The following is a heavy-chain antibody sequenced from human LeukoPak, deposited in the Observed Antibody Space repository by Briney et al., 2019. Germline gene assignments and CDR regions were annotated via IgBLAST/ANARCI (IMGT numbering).Heavy chain of an antibody. D-gene: IGHD4-17*01. J-gene: IGHJ4*02. CDR1: GFTFSSYG. V-gene: IGHV3-23*01. CDR2: IRNSGSST. Sequence: GGSLRLSCAASGFTFSSYGMSWVRQAPGKGLEWVSTIRNSGSSTSYADSVKGRFTISRDNSKNTLYLQLNSLRADDTALYYCAKQSHDYGGYMDFWGQGTLVTVSS. CDR3: AKQSHDYGGYMDF.